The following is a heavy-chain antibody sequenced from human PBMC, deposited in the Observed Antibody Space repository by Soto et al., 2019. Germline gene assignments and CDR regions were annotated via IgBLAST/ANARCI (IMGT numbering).Heavy chain of an antibody. J-gene: IGHJ5*02. Sequence: PSETLSLTCTVSGVSINNYYWTWIRQPPGKRLEWIGAIYYTGSTTYNPSLRSRVTFSVDTSKNQFSLNLTSVTAADTAVYYCVRTARQGAVARHWLDRWGQGTQVTVSS. CDR1: GVSINNYY. D-gene: IGHD2-21*02. CDR2: IYYTGST. V-gene: IGHV4-59*08. CDR3: VRTARQGAVARHWLDR.